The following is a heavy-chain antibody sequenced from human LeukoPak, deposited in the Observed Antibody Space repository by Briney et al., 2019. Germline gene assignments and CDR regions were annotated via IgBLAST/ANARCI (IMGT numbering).Heavy chain of an antibody. CDR3: TQLQDYFDY. CDR2: ISSSGSTI. J-gene: IGHJ4*02. Sequence: GGSLRLSCAASGFTFSSYEMKWVRQAPGKGLEWVSYISSSGSTIYYADSVKGRFTISRDNAKNSLYLQMNSLRAEDTAVYYCTQLQDYFDYWGQGTLVTVSS. D-gene: IGHD1-1*01. CDR1: GFTFSSYE. V-gene: IGHV3-48*03.